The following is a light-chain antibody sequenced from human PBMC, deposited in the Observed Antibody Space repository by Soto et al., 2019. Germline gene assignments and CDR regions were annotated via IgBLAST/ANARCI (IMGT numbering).Light chain of an antibody. CDR1: QGIRND. CDR2: VAS. CDR3: LQHNSYPRT. Sequence: QGTPSPSSLSASLTARLPITCRASQGIRNDLGWYQQKPGKAPKRLIYVASSLQSGVPSRFSGSGSGTEFTLTISSLQPEDFATYYCLQHNSYPRTFGQGSKVDI. V-gene: IGKV1-17*01. J-gene: IGKJ1*01.